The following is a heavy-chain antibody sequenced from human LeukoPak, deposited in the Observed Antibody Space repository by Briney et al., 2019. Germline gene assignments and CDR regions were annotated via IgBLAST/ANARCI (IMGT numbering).Heavy chain of an antibody. CDR1: GFPFSTYG. Sequence: GGSLRLSCAASGFPFSTYGMHWVRQAPGKGLERVSFIRYDGNNKQYGDSVKGRFTISRDDSKNTLYLQMSSLRAEDTAVYYCPKTLRDSSGYFAAGDWGQGTLVTVSS. CDR2: IRYDGNNK. CDR3: PKTLRDSSGYFAAGD. J-gene: IGHJ1*01. D-gene: IGHD3-22*01. V-gene: IGHV3-30*02.